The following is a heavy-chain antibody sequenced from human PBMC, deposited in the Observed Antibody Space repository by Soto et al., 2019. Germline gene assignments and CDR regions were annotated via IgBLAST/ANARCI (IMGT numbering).Heavy chain of an antibody. CDR3: AHIPYPILGVVTPLQH. D-gene: IGHD3-3*01. J-gene: IGHJ1*01. Sequence: PTLVNPTETLALTCTFSGFSLSTSGVGVGWIRQPPGKALECLALIYWNDDKRYSPSLKSRLTITKDTSKNQVVLTMTNMDPVDTATYYCAHIPYPILGVVTPLQHWGQGTLVTVSS. CDR1: GFSLSTSGVG. CDR2: IYWNDDK. V-gene: IGHV2-5*01.